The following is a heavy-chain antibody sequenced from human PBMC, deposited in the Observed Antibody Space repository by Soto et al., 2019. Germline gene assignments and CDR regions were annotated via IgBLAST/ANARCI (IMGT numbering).Heavy chain of an antibody. Sequence: QVQLVESGGGVVQPGRSLRLSCAASGFTFSSYGMHWVRQAPGKGLEWVAVIWYDGSNKYYADSVKGRFTISRDNSKNTLYLQMNSLRAEDTAVYYCARGGFRMPARYSYGDRGDYWGQGTLVTVSS. CDR3: ARGGFRMPARYSYGDRGDY. J-gene: IGHJ4*02. CDR2: IWYDGSNK. D-gene: IGHD5-18*01. CDR1: GFTFSSYG. V-gene: IGHV3-33*01.